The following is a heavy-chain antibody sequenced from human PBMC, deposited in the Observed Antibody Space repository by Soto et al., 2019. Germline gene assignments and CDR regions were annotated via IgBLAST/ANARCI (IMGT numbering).Heavy chain of an antibody. D-gene: IGHD6-13*01. CDR3: ARDLDQQRGLAYYYYGMDV. V-gene: IGHV3-21*01. CDR1: GFTFSSYS. Sequence: EVQLVESGGGLVKPGGSLRLSCAASGFTFSSYSMNWVRQAPGKGLEWVSIISSSSSYIYYADSVKGRFTISRDNAENSLFLQMDSLRAEDTAVYYCARDLDQQRGLAYYYYGMDVWGQGTTVTVFS. CDR2: ISSSSSYI. J-gene: IGHJ6*02.